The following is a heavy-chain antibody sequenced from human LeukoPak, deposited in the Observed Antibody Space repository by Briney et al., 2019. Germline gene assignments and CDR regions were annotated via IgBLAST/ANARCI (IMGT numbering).Heavy chain of an antibody. D-gene: IGHD1-14*01. V-gene: IGHV3-30*02. CDR1: GFAFNIYG. Sequence: GGSLRLSCAGSGFAFNIYGLRWIRQAPGEGLEWVAFVKHDGISKYYADSVKGRFSISRDNSANTLFLEMNSLRPDDTAVYYCANKLTSSRRFEHWGQGTLVTVSS. J-gene: IGHJ5*02. CDR3: ANKLTSSRRFEH. CDR2: VKHDGISK.